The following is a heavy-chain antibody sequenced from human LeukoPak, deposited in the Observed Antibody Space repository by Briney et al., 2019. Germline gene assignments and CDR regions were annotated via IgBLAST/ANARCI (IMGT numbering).Heavy chain of an antibody. D-gene: IGHD3-22*01. CDR2: ISVGSNYI. CDR1: GYTFSSYS. J-gene: IGHJ4*02. CDR3: ARLRRNSDRSGYYYYYDY. V-gene: IGHV3-21*01. Sequence: GGSLRLSCAASGYTFSSYSINWVRQPPGNGLEWVSSISVGSNYIYYADSVRGRFSISRDDARNSLYLQMDSLRGDDTAVYYCARLRRNSDRSGYYYYYDYWGQGTLVTVSS.